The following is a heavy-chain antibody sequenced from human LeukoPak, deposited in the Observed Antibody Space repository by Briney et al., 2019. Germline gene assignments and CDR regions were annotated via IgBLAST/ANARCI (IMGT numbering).Heavy chain of an antibody. Sequence: EGSLRLSCAASGFIFSSYVMSWVRQAPGKGLEWVSGISGSGGGTYYADSVKGRFTISRDNSKNTLYLQMNSLRAEDTAVYYCARLGYSSGWYYYYYYYMDVWGKGTTVTISS. CDR3: ARLGYSSGWYYYYYYYMDV. CDR2: ISGSGGGT. D-gene: IGHD6-19*01. V-gene: IGHV3-23*01. CDR1: GFIFSSYV. J-gene: IGHJ6*03.